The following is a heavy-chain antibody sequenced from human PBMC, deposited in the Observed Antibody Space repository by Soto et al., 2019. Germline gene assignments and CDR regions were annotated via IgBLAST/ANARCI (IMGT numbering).Heavy chain of an antibody. D-gene: IGHD2-15*01. V-gene: IGHV3-11*06. CDR2: ISPGSRYP. J-gene: IGHJ4*02. Sequence: GGSPPLSCAGSVFTFGDSYMSSIRQAPGKGLEWLSYISPGSRYPAYADSVKGRFTISRDNAKRSLYLQMMSLTAEDTAIYYCVRGGGGGLFDGWGQGTMVTGSS. CDR1: VFTFGDSY. CDR3: VRGGGGGLFDG.